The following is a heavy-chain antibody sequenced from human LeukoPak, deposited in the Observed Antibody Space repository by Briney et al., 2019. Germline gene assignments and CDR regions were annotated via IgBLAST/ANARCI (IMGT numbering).Heavy chain of an antibody. CDR3: ARWYSSGWALDY. D-gene: IGHD6-19*01. CDR2: IHYSGST. J-gene: IGHJ4*02. V-gene: IGHV4-59*08. Sequence: NPSETLSLTCTVSGGTISSYCWNWIRQPPGKGLEWIGYIHYSGSTKYNPSLKSRVTISVDTSKNQFSLKLSSVTAADTAAYYCARWYSSGWALDYWGQGTLVTVSS. CDR1: GGTISSYC.